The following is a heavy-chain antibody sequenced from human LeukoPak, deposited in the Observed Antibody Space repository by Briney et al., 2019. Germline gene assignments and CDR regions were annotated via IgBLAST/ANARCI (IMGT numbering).Heavy chain of an antibody. D-gene: IGHD3-9*01. V-gene: IGHV3-23*01. CDR1: GSTFSSYA. J-gene: IGHJ4*02. CDR2: ISGSGGST. CDR3: AKAERYFCLFDY. Sequence: GGSLRLSCAASGSTFSSYAMSWVRQAPGKGLEWVSAISGSGGSTYYADSVKGRFTISRDNSKNTLYLQMNSLRAEDTAVYYCAKAERYFCLFDYWGQGTPVTVSS.